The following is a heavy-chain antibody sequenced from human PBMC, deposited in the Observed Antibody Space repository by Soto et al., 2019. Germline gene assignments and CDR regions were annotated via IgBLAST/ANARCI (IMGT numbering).Heavy chain of an antibody. CDR2: ISYDGSNK. CDR3: AREPYSSSSDGMDV. J-gene: IGHJ6*02. Sequence: GGSLRLSCAASGFTFSSYAMHWVRQAPGKGLEWVAVISYDGSNKYYADSVKGRFTISRDNSKNTLYLQMNSLRAEDTAVYYCAREPYSSSSDGMDVWGQGTTVTVSS. D-gene: IGHD6-6*01. V-gene: IGHV3-30-3*01. CDR1: GFTFSSYA.